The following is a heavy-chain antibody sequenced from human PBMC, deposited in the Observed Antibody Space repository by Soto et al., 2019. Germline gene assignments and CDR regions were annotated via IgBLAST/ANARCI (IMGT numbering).Heavy chain of an antibody. CDR1: GDSVSSNSAA. CDR3: ARDQDWNRRIGPRLRNWFDP. J-gene: IGHJ5*02. V-gene: IGHV6-1*01. D-gene: IGHD1-1*01. Sequence: QTLSLTCAISGDSVSSNSAAWNWIRQSPSRGLEWLGRTYYRSKWYNDYAVSVKSRITINPDTSKNQFSLQLNSVTPEDTAVYYCARDQDWNRRIGPRLRNWFDPWGQGTLVTVSS. CDR2: TYYRSKWYN.